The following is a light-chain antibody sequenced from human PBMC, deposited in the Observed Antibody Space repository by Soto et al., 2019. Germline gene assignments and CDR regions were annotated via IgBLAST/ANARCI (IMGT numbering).Light chain of an antibody. CDR2: AAS. V-gene: IGKV1-9*01. J-gene: IGKJ4*01. Sequence: IQVTQSPSSLSASVGDRVTITCRASQGITSYLAWYQQKPGKAPKLLIYAASALQTGVSSRFSGSGYGTDFALPISNLQPEYVATYFCQQLYSYPRTFGGGSTVE. CDR3: QQLYSYPRT. CDR1: QGITSY.